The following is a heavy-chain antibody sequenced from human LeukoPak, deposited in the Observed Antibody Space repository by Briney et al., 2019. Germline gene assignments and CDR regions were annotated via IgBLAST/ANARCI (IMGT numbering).Heavy chain of an antibody. CDR3: ARHLTYGGWNS. Sequence: PGGSLRLSCAASGFTFSSYWMQWVRQAPGKGLVWVSHISSDGSSASYADSVKGRFTISRDNAKNTLYLKMNSLRAEDTAVYYCARHLTYGGWNSWGQGTLVTVSS. J-gene: IGHJ4*02. CDR1: GFTFSSYW. D-gene: IGHD4-23*01. CDR2: ISSDGSSA. V-gene: IGHV3-74*01.